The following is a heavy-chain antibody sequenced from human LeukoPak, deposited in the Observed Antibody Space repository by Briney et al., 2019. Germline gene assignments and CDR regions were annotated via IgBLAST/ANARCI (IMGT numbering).Heavy chain of an antibody. V-gene: IGHV4-59*01. J-gene: IGHJ4*02. CDR2: IYYSGST. CDR1: GGSISSYY. Sequence: PSETLSLTCTVSGGSISSYYWSWIRQPPGEGLEWIGYIYYSGSTNYNPPLKSRVTISVDTSKNQFSLKLSSVTAADTAVYYCARVYSGYDSYFDYWGQGTLVTVSS. CDR3: ARVYSGYDSYFDY. D-gene: IGHD5-12*01.